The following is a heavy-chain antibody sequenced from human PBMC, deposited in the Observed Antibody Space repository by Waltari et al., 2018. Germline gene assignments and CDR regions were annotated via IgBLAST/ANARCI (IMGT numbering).Heavy chain of an antibody. CDR3: ARDWSGDYYYGMDV. Sequence: QVQLQESGPGLVKPSETLSLTCTVAGGSISSHYWSWIRQPPGKGLEWIGYIYYSGITNYNPSLKLRVTISVDTSKNQFSLKLSSVTAADTAVYYCARDWSGDYYYGMDVWGQGTTVTVSS. CDR1: GGSISSHY. J-gene: IGHJ6*02. CDR2: IYYSGIT. D-gene: IGHD3-3*01. V-gene: IGHV4-59*11.